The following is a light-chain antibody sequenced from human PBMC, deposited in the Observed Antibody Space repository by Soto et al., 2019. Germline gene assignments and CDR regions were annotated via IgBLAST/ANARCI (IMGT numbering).Light chain of an antibody. CDR1: ESVSTN. V-gene: IGKV3-15*01. J-gene: IGKJ2*01. CDR3: QQYNNWPPYT. CDR2: GAF. Sequence: EIVMTQSPGTLAVSPGERVTLSCRASESVSTNVAWYRQKPGQAPRLLIYGAFARATGIPARFSGSGSGTNFTLSISSRQSEDFAVYYCQQYNNWPPYTFGQGTKLEMK.